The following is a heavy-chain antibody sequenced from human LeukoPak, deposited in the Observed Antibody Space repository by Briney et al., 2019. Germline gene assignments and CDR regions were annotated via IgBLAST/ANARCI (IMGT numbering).Heavy chain of an antibody. V-gene: IGHV4-30-4*01. CDR1: GGSISSGDYY. D-gene: IGHD2-15*01. CDR3: ARDANTYCSGGSCYSGFDY. Sequence: SQTLSLTCTVSGGSISSGDYYWSWIRQPPGKGLEWIGYIYYSGSTYYNPSLKSRVTISVDTSKNQFSLKPSSVTAADTAVYYCARDANTYCSGGSCYSGFDYWGQGTLVTVSS. CDR2: IYYSGST. J-gene: IGHJ4*02.